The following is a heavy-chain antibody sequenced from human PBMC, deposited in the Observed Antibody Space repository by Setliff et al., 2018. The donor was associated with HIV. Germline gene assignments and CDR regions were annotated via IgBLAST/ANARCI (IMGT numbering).Heavy chain of an antibody. CDR3: VRDDHYYDSGSYYSDWYFDL. CDR1: GGTFSNYA. V-gene: IGHV1-69*13. Sequence: SVKVSCKASGGTFSNYAFSWVRQAPGQGLEWMGGIIPIFGSTKYAQKFQGRVTITADESTSTADMELSSLRSEDTAVYYCVRDDHYYDSGSYYSDWYFDLWGRGTLVTVSS. CDR2: IIPIFGST. D-gene: IGHD3-10*01. J-gene: IGHJ2*01.